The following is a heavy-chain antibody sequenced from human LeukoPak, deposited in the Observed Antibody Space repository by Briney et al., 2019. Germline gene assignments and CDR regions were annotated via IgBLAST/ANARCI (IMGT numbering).Heavy chain of an antibody. CDR1: GGSISSYY. Sequence: PSETLSLTCTVSGGSISSYYWSWIRRPAGKGLEWIGRIYTSGDTNYNPSLKSRVTMSVDTSKNQFSLKLNSVTAADTAVYYCARGPAHGGNSHAFDIWGQGTVVTVSS. J-gene: IGHJ3*02. CDR3: ARGPAHGGNSHAFDI. V-gene: IGHV4-4*07. CDR2: IYTSGDT. D-gene: IGHD4-23*01.